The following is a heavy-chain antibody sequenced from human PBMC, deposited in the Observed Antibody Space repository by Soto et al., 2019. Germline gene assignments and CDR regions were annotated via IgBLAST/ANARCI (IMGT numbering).Heavy chain of an antibody. D-gene: IGHD2-21*02. V-gene: IGHV4-59*08. Sequence: SETLSLTCTVSGGSISSYYWSWIRQPPGKGLEWIGYIHYSGSTTYNPALNSRVTISVDTSKNQFSLKLTSVTAADTAVYFCARHTPPTRLFDFWGQRTLVNV. J-gene: IGHJ4*02. CDR2: IHYSGST. CDR3: ARHTPPTRLFDF. CDR1: GGSISSYY.